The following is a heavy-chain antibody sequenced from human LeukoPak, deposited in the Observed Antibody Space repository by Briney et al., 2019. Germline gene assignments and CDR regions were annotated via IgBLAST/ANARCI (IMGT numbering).Heavy chain of an antibody. CDR2: ISGTGGST. V-gene: IGHV3-23*01. D-gene: IGHD6-13*01. CDR3: AKGGANSWHKTDF. CDR1: GFTFSSCA. Sequence: GGSLRLSCAASGFTFSSCAMNWVRQAPGKGLEWVSVISGTGGSTYYADSVRGRFTISRDNSKNTLSLQMNSLRVEDTAVYYCAKGGANSWHKTDFWGQGTLVTVSS. J-gene: IGHJ4*02.